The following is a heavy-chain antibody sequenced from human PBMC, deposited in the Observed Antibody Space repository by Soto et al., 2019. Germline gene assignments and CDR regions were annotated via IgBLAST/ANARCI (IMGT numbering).Heavy chain of an antibody. D-gene: IGHD3-16*01. V-gene: IGHV4-30-4*01. CDR1: GGSTSSDNY. CDR2: IYYSGNT. CDR3: AREGGESSDGLYYFDA. J-gene: IGHJ4*02. Sequence: PSETLSLTCTVSGGSTSSDNYWSWIRQPPGKGLEWIGHIYYSGNTDYNPSLKSRLAISIDTSKNQFSLKLSSVTAADTAVYFCAREGGESSDGLYYFDAWGQGSLVTVSS.